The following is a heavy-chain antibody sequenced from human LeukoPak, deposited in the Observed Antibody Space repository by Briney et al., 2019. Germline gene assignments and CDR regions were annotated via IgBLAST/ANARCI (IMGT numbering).Heavy chain of an antibody. D-gene: IGHD6-19*01. CDR1: GFTFSSYE. J-gene: IGHJ4*02. V-gene: IGHV3-48*03. Sequence: GGSLRLSCAASGFTFSSYEMNWVRQAPGQGLEWVSYISSSGSTRYYADSVKGRFTVSRDNAKNSLYLQMISLRAEDTAVYYCARDHIAVAGPDVDYWGQGTLVTVSS. CDR3: ARDHIAVAGPDVDY. CDR2: ISSSGSTR.